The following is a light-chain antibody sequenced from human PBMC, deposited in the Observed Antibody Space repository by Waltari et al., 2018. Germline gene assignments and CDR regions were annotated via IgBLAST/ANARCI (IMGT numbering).Light chain of an antibody. J-gene: IGKJ1*01. V-gene: IGKV3-20*01. CDR1: QSVSWF. CDR2: HAS. CDR3: QQYVTLPAT. Sequence: EIVLTQPPDTLSSSTGERATLSCRASQSVSWFLAWYQQKPGQAPRLLIYHASSRATGIPDRFSGSGSGTDLSLTISRLEPEDFAVYYCQQYVTLPATFGQGTKLEIK.